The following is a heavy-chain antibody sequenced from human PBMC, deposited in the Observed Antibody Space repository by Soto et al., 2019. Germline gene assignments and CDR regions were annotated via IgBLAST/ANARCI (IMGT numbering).Heavy chain of an antibody. CDR2: IYWNDDK. CDR1: GFSLSTNGVG. Sequence: AGPTLVNPTQTITLTCTFSGFSLSTNGVGVGWIRQPPGKALEWLALIYWNDDKRYSPSLKSRLTITKDTSKNHVVLTMTNMDPVDTAAYYCARSYCSSSSYYKGFDYWGPGTLVTVS. J-gene: IGHJ4*02. D-gene: IGHD2-2*02. CDR3: ARSYCSSSSYYKGFDY. V-gene: IGHV2-5*01.